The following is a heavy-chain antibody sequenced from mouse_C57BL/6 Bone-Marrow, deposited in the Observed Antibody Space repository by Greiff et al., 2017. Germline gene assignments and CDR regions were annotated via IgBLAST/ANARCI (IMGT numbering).Heavy chain of an antibody. Sequence: VQLQQPGAELVKPGASVKMSCKASGYTFTSYWITWVKQRPGQGLEWIGDIYPGSGSTNYNEQFKSKATLTVDTSSSTAYMQLSSLTSEDSAVYYCARPITTVVAKDYAMDYWGQGTSVTVSS. CDR2: IYPGSGST. J-gene: IGHJ4*01. CDR1: GYTFTSYW. CDR3: ARPITTVVAKDYAMDY. V-gene: IGHV1-55*01. D-gene: IGHD1-1*01.